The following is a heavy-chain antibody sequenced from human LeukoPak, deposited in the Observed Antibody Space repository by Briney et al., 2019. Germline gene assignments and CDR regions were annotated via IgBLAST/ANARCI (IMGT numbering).Heavy chain of an antibody. D-gene: IGHD1-26*01. V-gene: IGHV3-20*04. CDR1: GFSFDDYD. CDR2: IDWKGRPT. J-gene: IGHJ4*02. Sequence: GGSLRLSCAASGFSFDDYDMAWLRQAPGKGLEWVSDIDWKGRPTSYADSVKGRFTISRDNAKKSLYLQMDSLRAEDTAVYYCAKGIVGASFDYWGQGTLVTVSS. CDR3: AKGIVGASFDY.